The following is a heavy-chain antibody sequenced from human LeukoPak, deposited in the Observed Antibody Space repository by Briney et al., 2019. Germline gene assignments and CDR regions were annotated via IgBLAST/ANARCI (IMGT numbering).Heavy chain of an antibody. CDR3: ARDGGGYYYDSSGYYLYDY. CDR2: ISSSSSYI. Sequence: GRSLRLSCAASGFTFSSYAMHWVRQAPGKGLEWVSSISSSSSYIYYADSVKGRFTISRDNAKNSLYLQMNSLRAEDTAVYYCARDGGGYYYDSSGYYLYDYWGQGTLVTVSS. J-gene: IGHJ4*02. V-gene: IGHV3-21*01. CDR1: GFTFSSYA. D-gene: IGHD3-22*01.